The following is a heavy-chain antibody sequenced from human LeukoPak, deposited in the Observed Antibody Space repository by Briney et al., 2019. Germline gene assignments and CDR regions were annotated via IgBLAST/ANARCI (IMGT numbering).Heavy chain of an antibody. D-gene: IGHD3-3*01. CDR3: ARGYEVGWRTVFGY. V-gene: IGHV3-21*01. J-gene: IGHJ4*02. CDR1: GFTFSSYS. Sequence: GGSLRLSCAASGFTFSSYSMNWVRQAPGKGLEWVSSISSSSSYIYYADSVKGRFTISRDNAKNSLYLQMNSLRAEDTAVYYCARGYEVGWRTVFGYWGQGTLVTVSS. CDR2: ISSSSSYI.